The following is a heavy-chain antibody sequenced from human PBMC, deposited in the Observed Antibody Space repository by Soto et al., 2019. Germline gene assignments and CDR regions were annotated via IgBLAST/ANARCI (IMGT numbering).Heavy chain of an antibody. Sequence: GGSLRLSCAASGFTLSTYAMHWVRQAPGKGLEWVAVISHDGRNNYYADSVKGRFTISRDNSKSTLSLQMNSLRAEDTAVYYCARDRDEDGGTSDAFDMWGQGTVVTVSS. D-gene: IGHD2-15*01. CDR3: ARDRDEDGGTSDAFDM. V-gene: IGHV3-30*04. J-gene: IGHJ3*02. CDR2: ISHDGRNN. CDR1: GFTLSTYA.